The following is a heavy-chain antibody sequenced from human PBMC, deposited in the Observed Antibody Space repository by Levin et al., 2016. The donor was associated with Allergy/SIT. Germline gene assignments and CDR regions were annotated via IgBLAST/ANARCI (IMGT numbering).Heavy chain of an antibody. D-gene: IGHD1-1*01. CDR3: ARLQGGISFYYYYGMDV. CDR2: IKQDGSEK. V-gene: IGHV3-7*04. Sequence: GESLKISCAASGFTFSSHWMSWVRQAPGKGLEWVTNIKQDGSEKYYVDSVKGRFTISRDNVKNSLYLQMNSLRAEDTAVYYCARLQGGISFYYYYGMDVWGQGTTVTVSS. CDR1: GFTFSSHW. J-gene: IGHJ6*02.